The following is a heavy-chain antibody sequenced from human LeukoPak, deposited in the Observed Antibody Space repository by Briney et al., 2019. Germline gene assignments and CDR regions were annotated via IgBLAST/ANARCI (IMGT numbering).Heavy chain of an antibody. CDR1: GFIFSTYS. D-gene: IGHD5-12*01. CDR3: ARVGYSGWNLEY. Sequence: GGSLRLSCAASGFIFSTYSMNWVRQAPGKGLEWVANINQGGSVKYYVDSVKGRFTISRDDAKNSLYVQMNSLRDEDTAVYYCARVGYSGWNLEYWGQGTLVTVSS. V-gene: IGHV3-7*01. J-gene: IGHJ4*02. CDR2: INQGGSVK.